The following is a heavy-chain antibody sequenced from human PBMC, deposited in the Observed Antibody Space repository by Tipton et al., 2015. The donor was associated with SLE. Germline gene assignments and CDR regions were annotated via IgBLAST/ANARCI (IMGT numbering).Heavy chain of an antibody. Sequence: TLSLTCTVSGGSISSHYWSWIRQPPGKGLEWIGYIYYSGSTNYNPSLKSRVTISVDTSKNQFSLKVSSVTAADTAVYYCARVSYDFPYYYNYYGMDVWGQGTTVTVSS. CDR2: IYYSGST. V-gene: IGHV4-59*11. D-gene: IGHD3-3*01. CDR1: GGSISSHY. CDR3: ARVSYDFPYYYNYYGMDV. J-gene: IGHJ6*02.